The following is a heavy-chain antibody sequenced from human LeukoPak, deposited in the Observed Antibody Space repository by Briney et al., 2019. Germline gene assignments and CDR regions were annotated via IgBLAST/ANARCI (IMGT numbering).Heavy chain of an antibody. CDR2: IYYSGST. CDR3: ARDQWCTNGVCYSWFDP. Sequence: SETLSLTCTVSGGSISSYYWSWIRQPPGKGLEWIGYIYYSGSTNYNPSLKSRVTISVDTSKNQFSLKLSSVTAADTAVYYCARDQWCTNGVCYSWFDPWGQGTLVTVSS. CDR1: GGSISSYY. D-gene: IGHD2-8*01. V-gene: IGHV4-59*01. J-gene: IGHJ5*02.